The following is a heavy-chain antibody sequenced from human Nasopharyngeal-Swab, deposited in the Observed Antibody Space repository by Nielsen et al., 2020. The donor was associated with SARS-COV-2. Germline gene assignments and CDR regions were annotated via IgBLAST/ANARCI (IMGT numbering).Heavy chain of an antibody. D-gene: IGHD3-3*01. V-gene: IGHV3-7*01. CDR3: ARRNLYYDFWSGYYYYFDY. J-gene: IGHJ4*02. Sequence: GESLKISCAASGFTFSSYWMSWVRQAPGKGLEWVANIKQDGSGKYYVDSVKGRFTISRDNAKNSLYLQMNSLRAEDTAVYYCARRNLYYDFWSGYYYYFDYWGQGTLVTVSS. CDR2: IKQDGSGK. CDR1: GFTFSSYW.